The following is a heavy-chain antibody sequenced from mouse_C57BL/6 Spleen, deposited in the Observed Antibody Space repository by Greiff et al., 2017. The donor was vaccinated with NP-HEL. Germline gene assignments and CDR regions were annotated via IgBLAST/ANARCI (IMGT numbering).Heavy chain of an antibody. CDR2: LRSKSNNYAT. CDR1: GFSFNTYA. Sequence: EVKLVESGGGLVQPKGSLKLSCAASGFSFNTYAMNWVRQAPGKGLEWVARLRSKSNNYATYYADSVKDRFTISRDDSESMLYLQMNNLKTEDTAMYYCVRHGTRAGYYFDYWGQGTTLTVSS. CDR3: VRHGTRAGYYFDY. V-gene: IGHV10-1*01. D-gene: IGHD4-1*01. J-gene: IGHJ2*01.